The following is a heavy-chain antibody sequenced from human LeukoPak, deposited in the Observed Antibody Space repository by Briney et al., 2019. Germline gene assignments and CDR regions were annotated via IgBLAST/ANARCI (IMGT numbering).Heavy chain of an antibody. Sequence: GASVKVSCKASGYTFTGYYMHWVRQAPGQGLEWMGRIIPIFGTANYAQKFQGRVTITTDESTSTAYMELSSLRSEDTAVYYCARGPLYYYDSSGYYQNWFDPWGQGTLVTVSS. CDR3: ARGPLYYYDSSGYYQNWFDP. D-gene: IGHD3-22*01. CDR2: IIPIFGTA. V-gene: IGHV1-69*05. CDR1: GYTFTGYY. J-gene: IGHJ5*02.